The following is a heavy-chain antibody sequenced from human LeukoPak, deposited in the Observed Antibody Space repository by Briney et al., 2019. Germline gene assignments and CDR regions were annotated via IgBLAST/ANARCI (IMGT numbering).Heavy chain of an antibody. CDR3: ARKAYCGGDCYYLDY. Sequence: SETLSLTCTVSGGSISSGGYYWSWIRQHPGKGLEWIWYIYYSGSTYYNPSLKSRVTISVDTSKNQFSLKLSSVTAADTAVYYCARKAYCGGDCYYLDYWGQGTLVTVSS. J-gene: IGHJ4*02. CDR2: IYYSGST. V-gene: IGHV4-31*03. D-gene: IGHD2-21*02. CDR1: GGSISSGGYY.